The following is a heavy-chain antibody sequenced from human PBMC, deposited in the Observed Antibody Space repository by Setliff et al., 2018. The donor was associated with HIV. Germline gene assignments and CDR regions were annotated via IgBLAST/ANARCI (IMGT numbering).Heavy chain of an antibody. CDR3: ARRGNYYASAFDY. Sequence: SVKVSCKASGDTFNNCAVTWVRQAPGQGLEWMGGSIPLFGTTNYAQKFQGRVTLTTDELMNTAYMELSSLRSEDTAVYYCARRGNYYASAFDYWGQGTLVTVSS. D-gene: IGHD3-10*01. CDR2: SIPLFGTT. J-gene: IGHJ4*02. V-gene: IGHV1-69*05. CDR1: GDTFNNCA.